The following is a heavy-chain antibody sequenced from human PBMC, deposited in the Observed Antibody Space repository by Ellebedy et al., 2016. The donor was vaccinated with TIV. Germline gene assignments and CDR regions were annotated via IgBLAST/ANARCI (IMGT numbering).Heavy chain of an antibody. V-gene: IGHV3-30*02. Sequence: PGGSLRLSCAASGFTFSSNWMSWVRQAPGKGLEWVAFIRYDGSQTYYADSVEGRFTISRDNSKNTLYMQMNSLRAEDTAVYYCAKDHGDYGDGTYYFDYWGQGALVTVSS. D-gene: IGHD4-17*01. J-gene: IGHJ4*02. CDR2: IRYDGSQT. CDR1: GFTFSSNW. CDR3: AKDHGDYGDGTYYFDY.